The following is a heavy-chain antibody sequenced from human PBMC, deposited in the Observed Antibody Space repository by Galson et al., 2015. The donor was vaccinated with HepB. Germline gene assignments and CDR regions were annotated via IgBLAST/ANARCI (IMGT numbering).Heavy chain of an antibody. CDR1: GYTCTSYA. Sequence: SVKVSCKASGYTCTSYAMHWVRQAPGQRLEWMGWINAGNGNTKYSQKFQGRVTITRDTSASTAYMELSSLRSEDTAVYYCARERPPRLGNQNAFDIWGQGTTVTVSS. CDR2: INAGNGNT. J-gene: IGHJ3*02. D-gene: IGHD1-14*01. CDR3: ARERPPRLGNQNAFDI. V-gene: IGHV1-3*01.